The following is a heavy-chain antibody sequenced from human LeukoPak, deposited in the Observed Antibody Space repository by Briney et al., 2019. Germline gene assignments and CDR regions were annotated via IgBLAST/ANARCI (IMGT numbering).Heavy chain of an antibody. CDR3: AKEWLLSPSFDY. CDR2: ISSSSSTI. J-gene: IGHJ4*02. Sequence: GGSLRLSCAASGFTFSSYSMNWVRQAPGKGLEWVSYISSSSSTIYYADSVKGRFTISRDNSKNTLFLQMNSLRAEDTAVYYCAKEWLLSPSFDYWGQGTLVTVSS. V-gene: IGHV3-48*01. CDR1: GFTFSSYS. D-gene: IGHD3-3*01.